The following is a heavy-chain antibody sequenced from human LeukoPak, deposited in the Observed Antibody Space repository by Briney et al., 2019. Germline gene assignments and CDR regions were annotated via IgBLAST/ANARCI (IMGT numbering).Heavy chain of an antibody. CDR3: ARDYCSGPKCYFIDY. CDR1: GFTHSNYS. CDR2: ITSSSTV. Sequence: QTGGSLRLSCAASGFTHSNYSMNWVRQAPGKGLEWVSYITSSSTVYYAGSVKGRFTISRDNAKNSLFLQMNSLRAEDTAVYYCARDYCSGPKCYFIDYWGQGALVTVSS. V-gene: IGHV3-48*04. J-gene: IGHJ4*02. D-gene: IGHD2-15*01.